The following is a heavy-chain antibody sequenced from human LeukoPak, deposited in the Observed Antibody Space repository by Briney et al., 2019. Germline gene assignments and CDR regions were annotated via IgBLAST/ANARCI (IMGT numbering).Heavy chain of an antibody. CDR3: ARVPSYYDSSGSRPGYFYY. D-gene: IGHD3-22*01. CDR1: GFTFSSYA. J-gene: IGHJ4*02. CDR2: ISYDGSNK. Sequence: GGSLRLSCAASGFTFSSYAMHWVRQAPGKGLEWVAVISYDGSNKYYADSVKGRFTISRDNSKNTLYLQMNSLRAEDTAVYYCARVPSYYDSSGSRPGYFYYWGQGTLVTVSS. V-gene: IGHV3-30-3*01.